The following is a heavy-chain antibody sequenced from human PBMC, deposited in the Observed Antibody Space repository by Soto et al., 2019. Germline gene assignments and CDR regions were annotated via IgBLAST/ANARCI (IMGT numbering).Heavy chain of an antibody. CDR3: AHRGAYSSGSYLSRLDP. CDR2: IYWDDDK. CDR1: GFSLTATAVG. J-gene: IGHJ5*02. D-gene: IGHD3-10*01. Sequence: QITLNESGPTLVTPTQTLTLTCTFSGFSLTATAVGVGWFRQSPGKALEWLAIIYWDDDKHYRPSLETRLTLTTNTSKNQVVLTMTEMPPSDTATYYCAHRGAYSSGSYLSRLDPWGQGNLVSVSS. V-gene: IGHV2-5*02.